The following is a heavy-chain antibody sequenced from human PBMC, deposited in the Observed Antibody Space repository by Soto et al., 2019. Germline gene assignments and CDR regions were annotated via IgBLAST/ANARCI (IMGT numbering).Heavy chain of an antibody. CDR1: GFTFDDYA. CDR2: ISWNSGSI. V-gene: IGHV3-9*01. CDR3: AKDLIPLMGELSSLFDY. D-gene: IGHD3-16*02. J-gene: IGHJ4*02. Sequence: GGSLRLSCAASGFTFDDYAMHWVRQAPGKGLEWVSGISWNSGSIGYADSVKGRFTISRDNAKNSLYLQMNSLRAEDTALYYCAKDLIPLMGELSSLFDYWGQGTLVTVSS.